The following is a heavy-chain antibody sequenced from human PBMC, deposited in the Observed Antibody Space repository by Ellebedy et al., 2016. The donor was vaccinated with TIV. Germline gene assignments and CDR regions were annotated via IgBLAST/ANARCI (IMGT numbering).Heavy chain of an antibody. Sequence: ASVKVSCXASGYTFTSYGISWVRLAPGQGLEWMGWISPYNDNTNYAQKLQGRVTMTTDTSTSTAYMELRSLRSDDTAVYYCARRGGYCTSTSCYYYYGLDVWGLGTTVTVSS. CDR1: GYTFTSYG. V-gene: IGHV1-18*04. CDR2: ISPYNDNT. J-gene: IGHJ6*02. CDR3: ARRGGYCTSTSCYYYYGLDV. D-gene: IGHD2-2*01.